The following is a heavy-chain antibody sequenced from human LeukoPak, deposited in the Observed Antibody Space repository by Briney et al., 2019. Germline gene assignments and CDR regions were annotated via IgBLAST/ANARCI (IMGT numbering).Heavy chain of an antibody. D-gene: IGHD5-18*01. CDR3: AFSTVDTAMVDY. CDR1: GFTFSNYA. CDR2: ISGSSDTT. J-gene: IGHJ4*02. V-gene: IGHV3-23*01. Sequence: GGSLRLSCTASGFTFSNYAVSWVRQAPGKGLEWVSGISGSSDTTYYADAVKGRFTISRDNSKNTLYLHMSSLRAEDTAVYYCAFSTVDTAMVDYWGQGTLVTVSS.